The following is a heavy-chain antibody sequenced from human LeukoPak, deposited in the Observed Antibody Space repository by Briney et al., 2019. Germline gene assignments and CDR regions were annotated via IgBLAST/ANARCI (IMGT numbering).Heavy chain of an antibody. V-gene: IGHV4-59*01. CDR1: GGSISSYY. J-gene: IGHJ4*02. CDR3: ARAGYSYGLHFDY. D-gene: IGHD5-18*01. Sequence: SETLSLTCTVSGGSISSYYWSWIRQPPGKGLEWIGYIYYSGSTNYNPSLKSRVTISVDTSKNQFSLKLSSVTAADTAVYYCARAGYSYGLHFDYWGQGALVTVSS. CDR2: IYYSGST.